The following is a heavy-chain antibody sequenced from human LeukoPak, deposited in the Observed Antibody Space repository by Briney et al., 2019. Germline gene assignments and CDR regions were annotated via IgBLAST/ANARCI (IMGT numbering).Heavy chain of an antibody. J-gene: IGHJ4*02. D-gene: IGHD2-21*02. CDR3: TRMTAGHDY. V-gene: IGHV4-34*01. CDR2: INHSGYT. CDR1: GVSFNDYY. Sequence: SETLSLTCAVSGVSFNDYYWSWVRQTPGKGLEWIGEINHSGYTNDSPSLKSRVTLSIDTSRKQFSLNLRSVTVADTSIYYCTRMTAGHDYWGQGTLVTVSS.